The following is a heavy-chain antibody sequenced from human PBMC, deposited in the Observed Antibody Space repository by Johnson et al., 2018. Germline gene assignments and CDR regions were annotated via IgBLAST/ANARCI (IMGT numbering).Heavy chain of an antibody. CDR1: GGTFSRYA. J-gene: IGHJ6*03. V-gene: IGHV1-69*12. CDR2: IIPLFGTP. Sequence: VQLVQSGAEVKKPGSSVKVSCKASGGTFSRYAISWVRQAPGQGLEWMGGIIPLFGTPNYAQRFQGRLTITADESTTTAYMELSSLRSEDTAVYYCAGDLYCGGDCYSLYYYYYMDVWGKGTTVTVSS. D-gene: IGHD2-21*02. CDR3: AGDLYCGGDCYSLYYYYYMDV.